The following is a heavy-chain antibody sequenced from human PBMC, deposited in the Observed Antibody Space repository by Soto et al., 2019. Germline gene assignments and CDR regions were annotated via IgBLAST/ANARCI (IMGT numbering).Heavy chain of an antibody. CDR2: ISYDGSNK. CDR3: ARTPRGQWELPYYYYGMDV. D-gene: IGHD1-26*01. J-gene: IGHJ6*02. V-gene: IGHV3-30-3*01. CDR1: GFTFSSYA. Sequence: QVQLVESGGGVVQPGRSLRLTCAASGFTFSSYAMHWVRQAPGKGLEWVAVISYDGSNKYYADSVKGRFTISRDNSKNTLYLQMNSVRAEDTAVYYCARTPRGQWELPYYYYGMDVWGQGTTVTVS.